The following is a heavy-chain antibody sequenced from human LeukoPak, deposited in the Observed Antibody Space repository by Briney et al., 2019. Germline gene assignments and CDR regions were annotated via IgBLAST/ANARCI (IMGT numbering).Heavy chain of an antibody. CDR1: GYTFTSYA. J-gene: IGHJ3*02. CDR2: INTNTGNP. V-gene: IGHV7-4-1*02. Sequence: GASVKVSCKASGYTFTSYAMNWVRQAPGQGLEWMGWINTNTGNPTYAQGFTGRFVFSLDTSVSTAYLQISSLKAEDTAVYYCARGLQQLGPDAFDIWGQGTMVTVSS. D-gene: IGHD6-13*01. CDR3: ARGLQQLGPDAFDI.